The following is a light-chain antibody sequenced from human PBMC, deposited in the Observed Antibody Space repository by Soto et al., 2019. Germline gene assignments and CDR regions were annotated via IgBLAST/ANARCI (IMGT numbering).Light chain of an antibody. CDR2: WAS. CDR1: QSVLHSSDNKNY. V-gene: IGKV4-1*01. Sequence: DIVMTQSPDSLAVSLGERATINCKSSQSVLHSSDNKNYLAWYQQKPGQAPNLLISWASTRESGVPDRFSGSGSGTDFNITINSLQAEDVAVYYCQQFYFFPLTFGQGTRLEIK. J-gene: IGKJ5*01. CDR3: QQFYFFPLT.